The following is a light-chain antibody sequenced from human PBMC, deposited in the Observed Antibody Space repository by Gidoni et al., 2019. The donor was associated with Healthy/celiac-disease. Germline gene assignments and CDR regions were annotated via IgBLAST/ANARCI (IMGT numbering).Light chain of an antibody. V-gene: IGKV3-20*01. Sequence: DIVLTQSPGTLSLSPGERATLSCRASQSVSSSYLAWYQQKPGQAHRRLIYGASSRATGIPDRFSGSGSGTDFTLTISRLEPEDFAVYYCQQYGSSPPSLTFGGGTKVEIK. J-gene: IGKJ4*01. CDR1: QSVSSSY. CDR2: GAS. CDR3: QQYGSSPPSLT.